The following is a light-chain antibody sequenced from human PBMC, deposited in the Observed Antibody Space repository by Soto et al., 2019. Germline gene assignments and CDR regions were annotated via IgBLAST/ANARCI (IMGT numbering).Light chain of an antibody. CDR1: SSDIGHYIH. Sequence: QSALTQPASVSGSPGQSITISCTGTSSDIGHYIHVSWLQQHPGKAPQSMLYDVSNRSPGVSNRYSGSKSGNTASLTISGLQDEDDAYYYCSSSTDTGTWVFGGGTKVTVL. V-gene: IGLV2-14*01. CDR3: SSSTDTGTWV. CDR2: DVS. J-gene: IGLJ3*02.